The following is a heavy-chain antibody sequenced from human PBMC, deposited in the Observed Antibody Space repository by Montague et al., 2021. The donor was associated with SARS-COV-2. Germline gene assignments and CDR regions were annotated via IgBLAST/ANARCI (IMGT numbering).Heavy chain of an antibody. D-gene: IGHD3-3*01. CDR2: IYYSGST. CDR1: GGSISSYY. Sequence: SDTLSLTRTVSGGSISSYYWSWIRQPPGKGLEWIGYIYYSGSTNYNPSLKSRVTISVDTSKNQSSLKLSSVTAADTAVYYCARVSRITIFGVVGWFDPWGQGTLVTVSS. CDR3: ARVSRITIFGVVGWFDP. V-gene: IGHV4-59*07. J-gene: IGHJ5*02.